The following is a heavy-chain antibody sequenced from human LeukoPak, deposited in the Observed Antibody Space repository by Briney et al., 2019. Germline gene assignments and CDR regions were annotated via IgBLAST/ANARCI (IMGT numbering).Heavy chain of an antibody. CDR1: GFTFDDYG. V-gene: IGHV3-9*01. J-gene: IGHJ2*01. CDR3: AKGGAAADNYWYFDL. D-gene: IGHD6-13*01. CDR2: ISWNRGSI. Sequence: GGSLRLSCAASGFTFDDYGMHWVRQAPEKGLEWVSGISWNRGSIGYADSVKGRFTISRDTAKNSLYLQMNSLRPEDTALYYCAKGGAAADNYWYFDLWGRGTLVTVSS.